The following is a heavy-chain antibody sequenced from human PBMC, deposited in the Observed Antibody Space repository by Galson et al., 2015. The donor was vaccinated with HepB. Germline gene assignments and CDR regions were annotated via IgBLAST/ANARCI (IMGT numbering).Heavy chain of an antibody. D-gene: IGHD3/OR15-3a*01. CDR2: IKSKTDGGTT. J-gene: IGHJ3*02. CDR1: GFTFSNAW. CDR3: TTDSGWTGAFDI. V-gene: IGHV3-15*01. Sequence: SLRLSCAASGFTFSNAWMSWVRQAPGKGLEWVGRIKSKTDGGTTDYAAPVKGRFTISRDDSKNTLYLQMNSLKTEDTAVYYCTTDSGWTGAFDIWGQGTMVTVSS.